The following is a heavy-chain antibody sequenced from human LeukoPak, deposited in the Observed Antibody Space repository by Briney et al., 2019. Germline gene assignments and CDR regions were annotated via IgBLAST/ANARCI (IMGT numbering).Heavy chain of an antibody. D-gene: IGHD5-24*01. CDR2: IIPIFGTA. CDR1: GGTFSSYA. J-gene: IGHJ6*04. CDR3: ARAWGDGYNQGMDV. Sequence: GASVKVSCKASGGTFSSYAISWVRQAPGQGLEWMGGIIPIFGTANYAQKFQGRVTITADESTSTAYMELSSLRSEDTAVYYCARAWGDGYNQGMDVWGKGTTVTVSS. V-gene: IGHV1-69*13.